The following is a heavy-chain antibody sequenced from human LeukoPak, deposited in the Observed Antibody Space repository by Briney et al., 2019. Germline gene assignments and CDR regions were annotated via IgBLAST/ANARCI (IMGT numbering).Heavy chain of an antibody. J-gene: IGHJ4*02. CDR1: GFSLSAYW. CDR3: ARFSRAAFDY. D-gene: IGHD6-25*01. CDR2: INRDGSEK. Sequence: PGGSLRLSCAASGFSLSAYWMTWVRQAPGKGLEWVANINRDGSEKYYVDSVKGRFTISRDNAKNSLYLQMNSLRAEDTAVYYCARFSRAAFDYWGQGTLVTVSS. V-gene: IGHV3-7*01.